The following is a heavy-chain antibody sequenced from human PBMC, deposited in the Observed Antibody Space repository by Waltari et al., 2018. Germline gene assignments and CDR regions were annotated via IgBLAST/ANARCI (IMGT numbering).Heavy chain of an antibody. CDR1: GYTFTHYV. D-gene: IGHD1-1*01. CDR2: INPDTGAT. J-gene: IGHJ5*02. V-gene: IGHV1-2*02. Sequence: QRVQSEAEVKEPGASVKVSCVASGYTFTHYVIHWVRQAPGEGLELMGWINPDTGATKYAQNFQGRVTLTRDSSISTVYMELTRLGSDDTAMYYCARDVTMGGSQGWFDPWGQGTLVSVSS. CDR3: ARDVTMGGSQGWFDP.